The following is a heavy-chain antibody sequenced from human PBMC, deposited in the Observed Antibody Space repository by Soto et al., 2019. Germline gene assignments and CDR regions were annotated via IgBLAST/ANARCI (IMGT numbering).Heavy chain of an antibody. Sequence: SVKVSCKASGGTFSSYTISWVRQAPGQGLEWMGRIIPILGIANYAQKFQGRVTITADKSTSTAYMELSSLRSEDTAVYYCARGIRYFDWFFDYWGQGTLVTVSS. D-gene: IGHD3-9*01. CDR3: ARGIRYFDWFFDY. J-gene: IGHJ4*02. CDR2: IIPILGIA. CDR1: GGTFSSYT. V-gene: IGHV1-69*02.